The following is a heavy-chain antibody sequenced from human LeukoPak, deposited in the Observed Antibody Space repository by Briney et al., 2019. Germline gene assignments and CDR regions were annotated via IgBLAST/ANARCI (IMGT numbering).Heavy chain of an antibody. V-gene: IGHV1-46*01. J-gene: IGHJ4*02. Sequence: ASVKVSCKASGYTFSIYNMHWVRQAPGQGLEWMGIINPSGGSASDAQKFQGRLTMTRDTSTSTLDMELSSLRSEDTAVYYCAREGVAATGLDYWGQGTLVTVSS. CDR3: AREGVAATGLDY. CDR2: INPSGGSA. D-gene: IGHD6-13*01. CDR1: GYTFSIYN.